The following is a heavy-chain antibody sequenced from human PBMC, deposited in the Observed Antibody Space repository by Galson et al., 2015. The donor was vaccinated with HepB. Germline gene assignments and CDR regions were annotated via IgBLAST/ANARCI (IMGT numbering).Heavy chain of an antibody. V-gene: IGHV4-30-4*01. CDR3: ARDCDPLNYDILTGLDP. Sequence: TLSLTCTVSGTSISSGGYYWSWIRQEPGKGLEWIGYTYYSGNTYYNPSFKSRVTISVDTSKNQFSLKLSSVTAADTAVYYCARDCDPLNYDILTGLDPWGQGTLVTVSS. D-gene: IGHD3-9*01. CDR2: TYYSGNT. CDR1: GTSISSGGYY. J-gene: IGHJ5*02.